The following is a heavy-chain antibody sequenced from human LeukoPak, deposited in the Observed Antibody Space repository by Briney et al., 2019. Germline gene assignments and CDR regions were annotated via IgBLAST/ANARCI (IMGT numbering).Heavy chain of an antibody. J-gene: IGHJ4*02. CDR2: TQYDGSNK. CDR1: GFALSNYG. Sequence: GGSLRLSCEVSGFALSNYGMHWVRQAPGKGLEWVAFTQYDGSNKYYADSVKGRFTVSGNNSKKTLYLQMNSLRPEDTAVYYCAKDQEKQWNYFNYWGQGTVVTVSS. CDR3: AKDQEKQWNYFNY. D-gene: IGHD6-19*01. V-gene: IGHV3-30*02.